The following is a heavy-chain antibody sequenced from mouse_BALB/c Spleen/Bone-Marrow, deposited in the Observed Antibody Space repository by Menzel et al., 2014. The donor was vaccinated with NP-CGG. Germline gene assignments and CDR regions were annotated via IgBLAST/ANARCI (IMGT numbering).Heavy chain of an antibody. CDR2: IDPSDSYT. Sequence: QVQLQQSGPELVKPGASVKISCKASGFTFTNYWMHWVKQRPGQGLEWIGEIDPSDSYTVYNQKFKDKATLTVDKSSSTAYIQLNSLTSEDSAVYFCVLYGSRTEVSYWCQGTLVTVSA. V-gene: IGHV1S126*01. CDR1: GFTFTNYW. J-gene: IGHJ3*01. CDR3: VLYGSRTEVSY. D-gene: IGHD1-1*01.